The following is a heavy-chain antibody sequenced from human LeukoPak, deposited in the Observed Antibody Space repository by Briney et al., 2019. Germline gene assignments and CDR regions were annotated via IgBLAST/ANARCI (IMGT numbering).Heavy chain of an antibody. J-gene: IGHJ4*02. D-gene: IGHD4-17*01. V-gene: IGHV4-34*01. CDR1: GGSFSGYY. CDR3: ARSPPLYGDYAQYYFDV. Sequence: PSETLSLTCAVYGGSFSGYYWSWIRQPPGKGLEWIGEINHSGSTNYNPSLKSRVTTSVDTSKNQFPLRLTSVTAADTAVYYCARSPPLYGDYAQYYFDVWGQGTLVTVSS. CDR2: INHSGST.